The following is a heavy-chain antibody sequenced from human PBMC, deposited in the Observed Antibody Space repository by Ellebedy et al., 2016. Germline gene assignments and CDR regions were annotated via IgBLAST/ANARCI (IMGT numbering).Heavy chain of an antibody. CDR2: ISSGGAT. D-gene: IGHD1-14*01. V-gene: IGHV3-53*01. CDR3: VTRHNGAFDF. CDR1: GFSVSSND. J-gene: IGHJ3*01. Sequence: GESLKISXAASGFSVSSNDMSWVRQRPGKGLECVSLISSGGATFYADSVEGRFTISRDNSKKRLYLQMSGLGADDTAVYYCVTRHNGAFDFWGQGTMVTVSS.